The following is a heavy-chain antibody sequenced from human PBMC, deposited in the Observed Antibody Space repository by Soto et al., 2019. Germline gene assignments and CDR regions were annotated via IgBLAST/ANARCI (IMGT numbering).Heavy chain of an antibody. J-gene: IGHJ6*02. V-gene: IGHV4-31*03. D-gene: IGHD3-16*01. CDR2: LYYSGST. Sequence: QVQLQESGPGLVKPSQTLSLTCTVSGGSISSGGYYWSWIRQHPGKGLEWIGYLYYSGSTYYNPSLKSRVTISVDSSKNQFSLKLSSVTAADTAVYYCASRRGGSFPSYYGMDVWGQGTTVTVSS. CDR3: ASRRGGSFPSYYGMDV. CDR1: GGSISSGGYY.